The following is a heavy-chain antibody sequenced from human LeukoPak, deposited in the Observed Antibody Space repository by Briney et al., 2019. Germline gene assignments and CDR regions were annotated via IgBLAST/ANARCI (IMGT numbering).Heavy chain of an antibody. D-gene: IGHD6-13*01. J-gene: IGHJ4*02. CDR1: GFTFSSYS. CDR3: ARRTTAAAVDY. V-gene: IGHV4-39*01. Sequence: GSLRLSCVASGFTFSSYSMNWVRQPPGKGLEWIGSIYYSGSTYYNPSLKSRVTISVDASKNQFSLKLSSVTAADTAVCYCARRTTAAAVDYWGQGTLVTVSS. CDR2: IYYSGST.